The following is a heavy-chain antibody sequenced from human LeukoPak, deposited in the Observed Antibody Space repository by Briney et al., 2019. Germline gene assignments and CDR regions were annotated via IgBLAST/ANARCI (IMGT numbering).Heavy chain of an antibody. D-gene: IGHD6-6*01. J-gene: IGHJ4*02. Sequence: GASVKVSCKASGYTFTGYYMHWVRQAPGQGLEWMGWINPNSGGTSYAQKFQGRVTMTRDTSTSTVYMELSSLRSEDTAVYYCARDRSSSYYFDYWGQGTLVTVSS. CDR3: ARDRSSSYYFDY. CDR1: GYTFTGYY. V-gene: IGHV1-2*02. CDR2: INPNSGGT.